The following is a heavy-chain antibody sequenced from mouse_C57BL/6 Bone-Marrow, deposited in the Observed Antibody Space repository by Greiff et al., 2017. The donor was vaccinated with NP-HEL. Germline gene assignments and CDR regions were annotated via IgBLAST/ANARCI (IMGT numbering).Heavy chain of an antibody. D-gene: IGHD4-1*01. CDR3: TLTGFAY. J-gene: IGHJ3*01. CDR2: IDPENGDT. Sequence: EVKLEESGAELVRPGASVKLSCTASGFNIKDDYMHWVKQRPEQGLEWIGWIDPENGDTEYASKFQGKATITADTSSNTAYLQLSSLTSEDTAVYYCTLTGFAYWGQGTLVTVSA. CDR1: GFNIKDDY. V-gene: IGHV14-4*01.